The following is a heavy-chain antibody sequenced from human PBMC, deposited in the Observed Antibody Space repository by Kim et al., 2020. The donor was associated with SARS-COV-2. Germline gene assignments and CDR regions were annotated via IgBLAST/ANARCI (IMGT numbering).Heavy chain of an antibody. V-gene: IGHV3-21*01. D-gene: IGHD3-22*01. J-gene: IGHJ3*02. Sequence: GGSLRLSCAASGFTFSSYSMNWVRQAPGKGLEGVSSIISSSSYIYYADSVKGRFTISRDNAKNSLYLQMNSLRAEDTAVYYCARDLDSSGYYYEGGAFD. CDR1: GFTFSSYS. CDR2: IISSSSYI. CDR3: ARDLDSSGYYYEGGAFD.